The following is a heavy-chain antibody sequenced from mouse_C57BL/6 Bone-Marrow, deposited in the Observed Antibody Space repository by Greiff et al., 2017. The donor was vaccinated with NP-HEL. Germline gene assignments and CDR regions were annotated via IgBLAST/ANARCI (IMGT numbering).Heavy chain of an antibody. Sequence: VQLKESGAELARPGASVKLSCKASGYTFTSYGISWVKQRTGQGLEWIGEIYPRSGNTYYNEKFKGKATLTADKSSSTAYMELRSLTSEDSAVYFCAREAGTWFAYWGQGTLVTVSA. CDR3: AREAGTWFAY. CDR1: GYTFTSYG. CDR2: IYPRSGNT. V-gene: IGHV1-81*01. J-gene: IGHJ3*01. D-gene: IGHD3-2*02.